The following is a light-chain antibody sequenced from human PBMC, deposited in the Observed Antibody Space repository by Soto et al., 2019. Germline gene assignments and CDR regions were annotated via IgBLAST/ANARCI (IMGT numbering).Light chain of an antibody. V-gene: IGKV3-15*01. J-gene: IGKJ3*01. CDR2: SAS. CDR1: QSVTTN. Sequence: EVVMRQSPATLSVSPGEGATLSCKSSQSVTTNLAWYQQKPGRAPRLLLYSASTRASGIPARFSGSGSGTEFTLSISSLQSEDFAVYYCQQYHTWPRFTFAPGTKVDIK. CDR3: QQYHTWPRFT.